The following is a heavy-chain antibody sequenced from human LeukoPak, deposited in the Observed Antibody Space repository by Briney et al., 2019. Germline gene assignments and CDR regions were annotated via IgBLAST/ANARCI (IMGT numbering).Heavy chain of an antibody. J-gene: IGHJ6*03. CDR2: ISGSGGST. Sequence: PGASLRLSCAASGFTFSSYAMSWVRQAPGKGLEWVSAISGSGGSTYYADSVKGRFTISRDNSKNTLYLQMNSLRAEDTAVYYCAKSELGDYYYYYMDVWGKGTTVTVSS. V-gene: IGHV3-23*01. D-gene: IGHD7-27*01. CDR1: GFTFSSYA. CDR3: AKSELGDYYYYYMDV.